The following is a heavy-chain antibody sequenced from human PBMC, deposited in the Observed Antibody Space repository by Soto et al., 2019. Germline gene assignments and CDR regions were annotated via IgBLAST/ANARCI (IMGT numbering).Heavy chain of an antibody. D-gene: IGHD6-13*01. Sequence: GSLRLSCAASGFNFNNFSMTWLRQAPGKGPEWVSAISASAGRTFYADSVKGRFTISRDNSKNTLYLQMNSLRAEDTAVYYCAKTLSGYSSSWYYFDYWGQGTLVTVSS. CDR1: GFNFNNFS. CDR3: AKTLSGYSSSWYYFDY. CDR2: ISASAGRT. J-gene: IGHJ4*02. V-gene: IGHV3-23*01.